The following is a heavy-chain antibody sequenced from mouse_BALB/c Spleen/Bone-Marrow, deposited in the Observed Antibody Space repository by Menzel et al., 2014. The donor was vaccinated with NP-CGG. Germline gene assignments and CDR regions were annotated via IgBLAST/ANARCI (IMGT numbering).Heavy chain of an antibody. Sequence: QVQLQQSGPDLAKPGASVKMSCKASGYTFTDTWIHWIKQRPGQGLEWIGYINPSTGYAEYNQNFKDKATLTVDKSSSTADMQLSSQTAEDSACYYCARDYWGEGTTPTVSS. CDR1: GYTFTDTW. CDR3: ARDY. CDR2: INPSTGYA. J-gene: IGHJ2*01. V-gene: IGHV1-7*01.